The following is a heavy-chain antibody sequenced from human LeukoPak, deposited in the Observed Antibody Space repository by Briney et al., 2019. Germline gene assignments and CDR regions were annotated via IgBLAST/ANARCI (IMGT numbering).Heavy chain of an antibody. CDR1: GGSISSGDYY. V-gene: IGHV4-30-4*01. J-gene: IGHJ4*02. CDR3: ASQTTVVDGFDY. Sequence: SETLSLTCTVSGGSISSGDYYWRWIRQPPGKGLEWIGYIYYSGSTYYNPSLKSRVTISVDTSKNQFSLKLSSVTAADTAVYYCASQTTVVDGFDYWGQGTLVTVSS. D-gene: IGHD4-17*01. CDR2: IYYSGST.